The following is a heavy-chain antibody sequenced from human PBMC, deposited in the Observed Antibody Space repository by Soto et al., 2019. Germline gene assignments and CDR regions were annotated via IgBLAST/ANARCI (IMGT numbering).Heavy chain of an antibody. V-gene: IGHV2-5*02. D-gene: IGHD2-21*02. CDR3: VQSRCGGDCLQSYSSNYFFSMDV. CDR1: GFSLNTGGLA. Sequence: ITLKESGPTLVKPTQTLTMTCTISGFSLNTGGLAVGWIRQPPGKALECLGLIYWAIDKRYSPSLISRITITKDTSTRQVVLTMTHMDLVDAAIYYCVQSRCGGDCLQSYSSNYFFSMDVCGQGTTVTFS. CDR2: IYWAIDK. J-gene: IGHJ6*02.